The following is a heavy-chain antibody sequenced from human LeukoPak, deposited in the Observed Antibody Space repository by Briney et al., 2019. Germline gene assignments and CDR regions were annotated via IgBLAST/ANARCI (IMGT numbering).Heavy chain of an antibody. V-gene: IGHV3-74*01. Sequence: GGSLRLSCAASGFTFSRYWMHWVRHPPGKGLVWVSRIDTGGTNINYADSVKGRFTISRDNAKNTLYLQMNSLRGEDTAVYYWATLNSFGIDYWGQGVLVTVSS. CDR1: GFTFSRYW. CDR2: IDTGGTNI. J-gene: IGHJ4*02. CDR3: ATLNSFGIDY. D-gene: IGHD5-18*01.